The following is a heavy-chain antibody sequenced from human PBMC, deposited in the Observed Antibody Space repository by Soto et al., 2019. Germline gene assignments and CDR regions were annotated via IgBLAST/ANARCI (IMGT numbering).Heavy chain of an antibody. CDR1: GFTFSTYW. CDR2: IKPDGSEQ. Sequence: GGSLRLSCAASGFTFSTYWMNWVRQAPGKGLEWVANIKPDGSEQYYVDSVKGRFTISRDNSKNTLYLQMNSLRAEDTAVYYCAKDQSSGILDYWGQGTLVTVSS. D-gene: IGHD2-15*01. V-gene: IGHV3-7*01. CDR3: AKDQSSGILDY. J-gene: IGHJ4*02.